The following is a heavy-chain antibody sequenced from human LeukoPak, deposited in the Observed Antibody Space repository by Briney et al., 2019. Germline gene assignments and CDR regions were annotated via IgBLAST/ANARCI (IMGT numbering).Heavy chain of an antibody. CDR1: GGTFISYA. Sequence: SVKVSCKASGGTFISYAISWVRQAPGQGLEWMGGIIPIFGTANYAQKFQGRVTITADESTSTAYMELSSLRSEDTAVYYCARARRRQQLDLDYWGQGTLVTVSS. CDR2: IIPIFGTA. J-gene: IGHJ4*02. V-gene: IGHV1-69*01. D-gene: IGHD6-13*01. CDR3: ARARRRQQLDLDY.